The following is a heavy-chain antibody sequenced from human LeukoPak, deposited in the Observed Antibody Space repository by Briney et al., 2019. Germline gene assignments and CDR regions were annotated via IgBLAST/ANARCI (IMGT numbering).Heavy chain of an antibody. CDR3: ARARGVRGVIINHPIDY. CDR2: ISNIGTT. D-gene: IGHD3-10*01. CDR1: GASIRSYF. Sequence: SETLSLTCTVSGASIRSYFWTWIRQSPGKGLEWIGYISNIGTTNYNPSLESRVTISGDTSKNQFSLKLSSVTAADTAVYYCARARGVRGVIINHPIDYWGQGTLVTVSS. J-gene: IGHJ4*02. V-gene: IGHV4-59*12.